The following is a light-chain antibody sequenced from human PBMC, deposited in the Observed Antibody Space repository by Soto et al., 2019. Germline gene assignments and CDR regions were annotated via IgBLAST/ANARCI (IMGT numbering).Light chain of an antibody. CDR1: QSVSSNY. V-gene: IGKV3-20*01. CDR3: QQYGRSPT. Sequence: IVLTQSPDTLSLSPGQIATLSCRASQSVSSNYLAWYQQKLGQAPRLLIYDASRRATGIPDRFSGSASGTDFTLTISRMEPEDFVVYYCQQYGRSPTFGHGTKVDIK. CDR2: DAS. J-gene: IGKJ1*01.